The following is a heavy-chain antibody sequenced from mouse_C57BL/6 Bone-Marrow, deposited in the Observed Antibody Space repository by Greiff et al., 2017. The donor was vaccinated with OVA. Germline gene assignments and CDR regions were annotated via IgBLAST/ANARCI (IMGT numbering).Heavy chain of an antibody. CDR1: GFTFSSYA. CDR3: ARGWLLRYFDD. J-gene: IGHJ2*01. V-gene: IGHV5-4*01. Sequence: EVQRVESGGGLVKPGGSLKLSCAASGFTFSSYAMSWVRQTPEKRLEWVATISDGGSYTYYPDNVKGRFTISRDNAKNNLYLQMSHLKSEDTAMYYCARGWLLRYFDDWGQGTTLTVSS. D-gene: IGHD2-3*01. CDR2: ISDGGSYT.